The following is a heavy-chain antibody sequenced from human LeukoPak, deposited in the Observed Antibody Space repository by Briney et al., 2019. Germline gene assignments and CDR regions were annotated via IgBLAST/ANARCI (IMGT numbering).Heavy chain of an antibody. V-gene: IGHV3-21*01. CDR2: ISSSSYI. CDR1: GFTFSSYS. D-gene: IGHD3-22*01. Sequence: PGGSLRLSCAASGFTFSSYSMNWVRQAPGKGLEWVSSISSSSYIYYADSVKGRFTISRDNAKNSLYLQMNSLRAEDTAVYYCARAPLGNYYDSSGYYYDQFDYWGQGTLVTVSS. J-gene: IGHJ4*02. CDR3: ARAPLGNYYDSSGYYYDQFDY.